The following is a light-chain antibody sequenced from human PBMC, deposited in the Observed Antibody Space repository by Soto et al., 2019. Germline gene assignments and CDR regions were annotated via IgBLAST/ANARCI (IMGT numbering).Light chain of an antibody. CDR3: QQYDTLPLT. CDR2: DAS. Sequence: DIRMTQSPSSLSASVGDRVTITCQATHDITNYLNWYQQKPGEVPKLLIFDASNLERGVPSRFSGSGSGTDFTFTISSLQPEDFATYYCQQYDTLPLTFGGGTKVDIK. J-gene: IGKJ4*01. V-gene: IGKV1-33*01. CDR1: HDITNY.